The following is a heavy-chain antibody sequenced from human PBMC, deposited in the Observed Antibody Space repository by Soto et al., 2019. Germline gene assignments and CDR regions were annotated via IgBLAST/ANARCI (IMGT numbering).Heavy chain of an antibody. D-gene: IGHD3-22*01. CDR2: INAGNGNT. V-gene: IGHV1-3*01. CDR3: ARAHSSGYYYGFDY. CDR1: GYTFTSYA. Sequence: ASVKVSCKASGYTFTSYAMHWVRQAPGQRLEWMGWINAGNGNTKYSQKFQGRVTITRDTSASTAYMELSSLRSEDTAVYYCARAHSSGYYYGFDYWGQGTPVTVSS. J-gene: IGHJ4*02.